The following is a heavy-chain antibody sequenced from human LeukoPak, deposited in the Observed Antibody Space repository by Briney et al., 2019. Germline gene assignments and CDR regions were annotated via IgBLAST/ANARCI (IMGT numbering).Heavy chain of an antibody. D-gene: IGHD4-17*01. CDR3: AKSWVTTSVWYFDL. J-gene: IGHJ2*01. CDR1: GFTFSSYE. CDR2: ISGSGGST. Sequence: PGGSLRLSCAASGFTFSSYEMNWVRQAPGKGLEWVSAISGSGGSTYYADSVKGRFTISRDNSKNTLYLQMNSLRAEDTAVYYCAKSWVTTSVWYFDLWGRGTLVTVSS. V-gene: IGHV3-23*01.